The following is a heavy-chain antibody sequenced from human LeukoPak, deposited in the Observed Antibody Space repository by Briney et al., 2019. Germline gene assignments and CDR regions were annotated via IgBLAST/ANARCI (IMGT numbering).Heavy chain of an antibody. CDR1: GFTFSSYW. J-gene: IGHJ4*02. V-gene: IGHV3-23*01. D-gene: IGHD2-15*01. Sequence: GGSLRLSCAASGFTFSSYWMHWVRQAPGKGLEWVSAISGSGGSTYYADSVKGRFTISRDNSKNTLYLQMNSLRAEDTAVYYCAKKYCSGGSCYSDASFDYWGQGTLVTVSS. CDR2: ISGSGGST. CDR3: AKKYCSGGSCYSDASFDY.